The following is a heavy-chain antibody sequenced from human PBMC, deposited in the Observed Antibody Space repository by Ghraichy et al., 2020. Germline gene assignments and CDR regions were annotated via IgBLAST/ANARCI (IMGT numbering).Heavy chain of an antibody. CDR2: MWKDGGNK. Sequence: RWGRRGRGEGLEGVAVMWKDGGNKYYADPVKGRFTISRDNSKNTLYLQMNSLRAEDTAVYYCARALVGTYYYYGMDVWGQGTTVTVSS. J-gene: IGHJ6*02. CDR3: ARALVGTYYYYGMDV. V-gene: IGHV3-33*01. D-gene: IGHD1-26*01.